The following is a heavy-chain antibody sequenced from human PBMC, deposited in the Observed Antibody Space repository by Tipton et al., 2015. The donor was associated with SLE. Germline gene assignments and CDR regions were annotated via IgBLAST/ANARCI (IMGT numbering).Heavy chain of an antibody. CDR1: GGSITNHNYY. D-gene: IGHD3-10*01. Sequence: TLSLTCAVSGGSITNHNYYWAWIRHPPGKGLEWIGTVHYSGTTYYNPSLESRVTMSMDTSKNEFSLNLRSVTATDTAVYYCARLSPLWFGEYTEYWGQGTLVTVTS. J-gene: IGHJ4*02. CDR3: ARLSPLWFGEYTEY. CDR2: VHYSGTT. V-gene: IGHV4-39*01.